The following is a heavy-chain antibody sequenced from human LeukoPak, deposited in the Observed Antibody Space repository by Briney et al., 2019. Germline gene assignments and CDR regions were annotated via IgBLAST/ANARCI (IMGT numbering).Heavy chain of an antibody. V-gene: IGHV4-38-2*02. CDR2: MFHSGST. CDR1: GYSISSGYY. D-gene: IGHD3-22*01. J-gene: IGHJ4*02. Sequence: PSETLSLTCTVSGYSISSGYYWGWIRQPPGKGLEWIGSMFHSGSTYYNPSLKSRVTISVDTSKNQFSLKLSSVTAADTAVYYCARVHYYDSSGYLSYWGQGTLVTVSS. CDR3: ARVHYYDSSGYLSY.